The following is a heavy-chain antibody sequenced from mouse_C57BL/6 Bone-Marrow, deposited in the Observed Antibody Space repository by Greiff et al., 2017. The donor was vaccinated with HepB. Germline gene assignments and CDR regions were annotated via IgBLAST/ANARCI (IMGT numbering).Heavy chain of an antibody. J-gene: IGHJ1*03. V-gene: IGHV5-4*01. Sequence: EVQVVESGGGLVKPGGSLKLSCAASGFTFSSYAMSWVRQTPEKRLEWVATISDGGSYTYYPDNVKGRFTISRDNAKNNLYLQMSHLKSEDTAMYYCARDPLYYYGSSKDWYFDVWGTGTTVTVSS. CDR2: ISDGGSYT. CDR3: ARDPLYYYGSSKDWYFDV. D-gene: IGHD1-1*01. CDR1: GFTFSSYA.